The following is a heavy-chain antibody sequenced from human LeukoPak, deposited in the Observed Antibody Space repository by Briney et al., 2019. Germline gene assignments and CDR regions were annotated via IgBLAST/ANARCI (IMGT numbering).Heavy chain of an antibody. CDR1: GYTFTGYY. CDR2: INPNSGGT. J-gene: IGHJ2*01. D-gene: IGHD2-15*01. CDR3: ARDPLHSVVAFDL. V-gene: IGHV1-2*02. Sequence: ASVKVSCKASGYTFTGYYMHWARQAPGQGLEWMGWINPNSGGTNYAQKFQGRVTMTRDTSISTAYMELSRLRSDDTAVYYCARDPLHSVVAFDLWGRGTLVTVSS.